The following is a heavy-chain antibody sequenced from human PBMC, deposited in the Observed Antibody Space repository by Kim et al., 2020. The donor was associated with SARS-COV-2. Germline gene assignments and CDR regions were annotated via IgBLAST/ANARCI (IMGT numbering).Heavy chain of an antibody. CDR1: GFTFSAYD. CDR3: VRDRMGGAFDI. J-gene: IGHJ3*02. V-gene: IGHV3-48*02. CDR2: ITKSSTTI. D-gene: IGHD3-16*01. Sequence: GGSLRLSCATSGFTFSAYDMNWVRQAPGKGLEWLSFITKSSTTIYYADSEKGRFTTSRDNAKNSLHLQMNSLKDEDTAVYHCVRDRMGGAFDIWGQGTLVTVSS.